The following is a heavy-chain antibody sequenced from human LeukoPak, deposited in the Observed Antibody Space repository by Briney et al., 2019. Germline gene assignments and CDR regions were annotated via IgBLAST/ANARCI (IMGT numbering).Heavy chain of an antibody. Sequence: PGGSLRLSCAASGFTFSSYAMSWVRQAPGKGLEWVSAISGSGGSTYYADSVKGRFTISRDNSKNTLYLQMNSLRAEDAAVYYCAKDRGFGVGMVIRFDYWGQGTLVTVSS. J-gene: IGHJ4*02. V-gene: IGHV3-23*01. CDR1: GFTFSSYA. CDR3: AKDRGFGVGMVIRFDY. CDR2: ISGSGGST. D-gene: IGHD3-3*01.